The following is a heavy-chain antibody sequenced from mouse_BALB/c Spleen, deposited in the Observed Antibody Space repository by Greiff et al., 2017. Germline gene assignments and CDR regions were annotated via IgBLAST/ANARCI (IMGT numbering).Heavy chain of an antibody. CDR1: GFTFSNYW. D-gene: IGHD6-5*01. CDR3: TRGAYSFDY. V-gene: IGHV6-6*02. J-gene: IGHJ2*01. Sequence: EVKVEESGGGLVQPGGSMKLSCVASGFTFSNYWMNWVRQSPEKGLEWVAEIRLKSNNYATHYAESVKGRFTISRDDSKSSVYLQMNNLRAEDTGIYYCTRGAYSFDYWGQGTTLTVSS. CDR2: IRLKSNNYAT.